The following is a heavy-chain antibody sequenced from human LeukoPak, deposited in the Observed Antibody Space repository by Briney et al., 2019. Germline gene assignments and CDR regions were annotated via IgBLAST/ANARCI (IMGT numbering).Heavy chain of an antibody. D-gene: IGHD1-26*01. Sequence: PGGSLRLSCAASGFTFSGYAMAWVRQTPGKGLEWVSAITGSGDATYYTDSVKGRFTISRDNSKNTLYLQMNSLRAEDTAVYYCAKDSSGSYSSYYYYYMDVWGKGTTVTVSS. CDR2: ITGSGDAT. CDR3: AKDSSGSYSSYYYYYMDV. CDR1: GFTFSGYA. J-gene: IGHJ6*03. V-gene: IGHV3-23*01.